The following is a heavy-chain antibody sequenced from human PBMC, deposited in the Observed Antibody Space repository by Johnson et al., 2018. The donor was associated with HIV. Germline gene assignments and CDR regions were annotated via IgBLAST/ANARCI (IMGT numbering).Heavy chain of an antibody. CDR3: AREGSVVVTIFTMFDAFDI. CDR2: ISSSGTTI. CDR1: GFTFSDYY. V-gene: IGHV3-11*04. Sequence: VQLVESGGGLVKPGGSLRLSCVASGFTFSDYYMGWIRQAPGKGLEWVSYISSSGTTIYSADSVQGRFTISRDNAKNSLYLQMNSLRAEDTAVYYCAREGSVVVTIFTMFDAFDIWGQGTMVTVSS. D-gene: IGHD3-3*01. J-gene: IGHJ3*02.